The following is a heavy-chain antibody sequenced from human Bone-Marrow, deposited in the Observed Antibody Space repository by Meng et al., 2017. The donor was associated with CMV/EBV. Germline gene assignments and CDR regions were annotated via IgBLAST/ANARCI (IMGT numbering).Heavy chain of an antibody. CDR1: GFTFSSYW. D-gene: IGHD3-3*01. Sequence: GESLKISCAASGFTFSSYWMSWVRQAPGKGLEWVANIKQDGSEKYYVDSVKGRFTISRDNAKNSLYLQMNSLRAEDTAVYYCARKSSLEYYDFWSGYYAGAFEIWGRGTMVTVSS. V-gene: IGHV3-7*01. J-gene: IGHJ3*02. CDR3: ARKSSLEYYDFWSGYYAGAFEI. CDR2: IKQDGSEK.